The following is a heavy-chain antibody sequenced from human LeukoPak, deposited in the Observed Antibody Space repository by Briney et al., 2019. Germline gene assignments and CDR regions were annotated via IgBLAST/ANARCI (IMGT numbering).Heavy chain of an antibody. D-gene: IGHD3-22*01. Sequence: ASVKVSCKASGGTFSSYAISWVRQAPGQVLEWMGGIIPIFGTANYAQKFQGRVTITTDESTSTAYMELSSLRSEDTAVYYCARVGDYYDSSGYYDYWGQGTLVTVSS. J-gene: IGHJ4*02. V-gene: IGHV1-69*05. CDR1: GGTFSSYA. CDR2: IIPIFGTA. CDR3: ARVGDYYDSSGYYDY.